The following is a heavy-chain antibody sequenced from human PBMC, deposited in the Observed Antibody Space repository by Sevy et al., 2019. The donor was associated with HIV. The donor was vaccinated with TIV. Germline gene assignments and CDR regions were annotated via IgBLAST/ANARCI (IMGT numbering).Heavy chain of an antibody. V-gene: IGHV3-7*01. Sequence: GGSLRLSCAASGFTFGDYWLTWVRQVPGKGLEWVANIKQGGSETYYADPVKGRLSISRDNAKNSLYLQMNSLRAEITAVYYGARCQPDNYYHDGAVYYGLLFDHWGQGALVTVSS. CDR1: GFTFGDYW. D-gene: IGHD3-9*01. CDR3: ARCQPDNYYHDGAVYYGLLFDH. J-gene: IGHJ4*02. CDR2: IKQGGSET.